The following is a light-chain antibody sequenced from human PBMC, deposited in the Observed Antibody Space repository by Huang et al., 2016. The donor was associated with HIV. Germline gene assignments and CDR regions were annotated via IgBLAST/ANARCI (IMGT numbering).Light chain of an antibody. CDR1: QSVSSN. Sequence: IVMTQSPATLSVSPGERAIVLCRASQSVSSNLAWYQQKPGQAPRRLIDGASTRATGIPARVSGGGSGTEFTRTINSLQSEDFAVYYCHQYDNWPPWTFGQGTKVEI. CDR3: HQYDNWPPWT. J-gene: IGKJ1*01. CDR2: GAS. V-gene: IGKV3-15*01.